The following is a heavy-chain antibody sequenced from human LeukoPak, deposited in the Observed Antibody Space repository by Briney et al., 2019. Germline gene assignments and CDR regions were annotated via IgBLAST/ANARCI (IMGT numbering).Heavy chain of an antibody. V-gene: IGHV3-21*01. CDR3: ARGVVPSAINWFDP. CDR1: GFTFSSYS. D-gene: IGHD2-2*02. CDR2: ISSSSSYI. Sequence: GGSLRLPCAASGFTFSSYSMNWVRQAPGKGLEWVSSISSSSSYIYYADSVKGRFTISRDNAKNSLYLQMNSLRAEDTAVYYCARGVVPSAINWFDPWGQGTLVTVSS. J-gene: IGHJ5*02.